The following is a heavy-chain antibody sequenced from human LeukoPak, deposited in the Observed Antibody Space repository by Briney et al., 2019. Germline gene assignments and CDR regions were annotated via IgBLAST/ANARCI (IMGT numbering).Heavy chain of an antibody. Sequence: PGGSLRLSCAASGFTFSSYSMNWVRQAPGKGLEWVSSISSSSSYIYYADSVKGRLTISRDNAKNSLYLQMNSLRAEDTAVYYCARAGAYYGSGSTYYYGMDVWGQGTTVTVSS. CDR2: ISSSSSYI. J-gene: IGHJ6*02. V-gene: IGHV3-21*01. D-gene: IGHD3-10*01. CDR3: ARAGAYYGSGSTYYYGMDV. CDR1: GFTFSSYS.